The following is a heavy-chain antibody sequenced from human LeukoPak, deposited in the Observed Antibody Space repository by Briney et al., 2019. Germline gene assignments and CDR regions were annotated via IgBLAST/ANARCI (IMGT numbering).Heavy chain of an antibody. D-gene: IGHD3-10*01. CDR2: MNPNSGNT. CDR3: ARGIVRRLWFGELLKGGSRNWFDP. J-gene: IGHJ5*02. V-gene: IGHV1-8*01. CDR1: GYTFTSYD. Sequence: GASVKVSCKASGYTFTSYDINWVRQATGQGLEWMGWMNPNSGNTGSAQKFQGRVTMTRNTSISTAYMELSSLRSEDTAVYYCARGIVRRLWFGELLKGGSRNWFDPWGQGTLVTVSS.